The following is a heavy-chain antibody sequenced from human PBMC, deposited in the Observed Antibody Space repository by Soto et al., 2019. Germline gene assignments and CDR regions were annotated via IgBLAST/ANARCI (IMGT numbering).Heavy chain of an antibody. CDR1: GFSFGSYA. D-gene: IGHD3-3*01. V-gene: IGHV3-23*01. Sequence: VGSLRLSCAASGFSFGSYALSWVRQAPGKGLEWVSTISGSDGKTFYADSVKGRFSISRDTSQNTLYLQMNSLRADDTAIYYCARWSYLDYWGQGTRVTVSS. CDR3: ARWSYLDY. J-gene: IGHJ4*02. CDR2: ISGSDGKT.